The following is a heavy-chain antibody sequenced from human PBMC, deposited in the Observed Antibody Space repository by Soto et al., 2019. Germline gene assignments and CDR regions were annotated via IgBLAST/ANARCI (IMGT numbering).Heavy chain of an antibody. D-gene: IGHD2-21*02. V-gene: IGHV3-15*01. CDR2: IKSKTDGGTT. J-gene: IGHJ5*02. CDR1: GFTFSNAW. CDR3: TTDSGGGDCYSPFDL. Sequence: GGSLRLSCAASGFTFSNAWMSWVRQAPGKGLEWVGRIKSKTDGGTTDYAAPVKGRFTISRDDSKNTLYLQMNSLKTEDTAVYYCTTDSGGGDCYSPFDLCGQGTLVTVSS.